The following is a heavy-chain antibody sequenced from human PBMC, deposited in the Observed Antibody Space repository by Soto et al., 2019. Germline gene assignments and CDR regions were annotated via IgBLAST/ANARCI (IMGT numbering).Heavy chain of an antibody. Sequence: QVQLVESGGGVVQPGRSLRLSCAASGFTFSSYAMHWVRQAPGKGLQWVAVISYDGSNKYYADSVKGRFTISRDKPKNTLYLQTNSMRAEDTAVYYCARPAGHYYYYGMGVWGQGTTVTVSS. V-gene: IGHV3-30-3*01. CDR3: ARPAGHYYYYGMGV. CDR1: GFTFSSYA. CDR2: ISYDGSNK. D-gene: IGHD3-10*01. J-gene: IGHJ6*02.